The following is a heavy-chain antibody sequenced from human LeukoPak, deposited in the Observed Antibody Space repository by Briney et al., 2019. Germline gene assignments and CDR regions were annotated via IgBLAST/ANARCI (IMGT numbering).Heavy chain of an antibody. CDR2: INHSGST. V-gene: IGHV4-34*01. CDR3: ARVVGAMAYYYYGMDV. CDR1: GGSFSGYY. Sequence: SETLSLTCAVYGGSFSGYYWSWIRQPPGKGLEWIGEINHSGSTNYNPSLKSRVTISVDTSKNQFSLKLSSVTAADTAVYYCARVVGAMAYYYYGMDVWGQGTTVTVSS. J-gene: IGHJ6*02. D-gene: IGHD5-18*01.